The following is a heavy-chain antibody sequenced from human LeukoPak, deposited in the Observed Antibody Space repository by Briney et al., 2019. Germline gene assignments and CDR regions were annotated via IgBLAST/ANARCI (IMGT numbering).Heavy chain of an antibody. J-gene: IGHJ5*02. V-gene: IGHV1-18*01. Sequence: ASVKVSCKASGYTFNTYCISWVRQVPGQRPEWMGWINTDNGNTKYAQKFQGRVTMTTDTSTSTAYMELSSLRSDDTAVYYCARKGCTGDCYRFDPWGQGTLVTVSS. CDR1: GYTFNTYC. CDR2: INTDNGNT. CDR3: ARKGCTGDCYRFDP. D-gene: IGHD2-21*02.